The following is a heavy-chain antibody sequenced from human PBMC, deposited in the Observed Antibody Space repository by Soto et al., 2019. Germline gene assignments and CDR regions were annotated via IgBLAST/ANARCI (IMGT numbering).Heavy chain of an antibody. D-gene: IGHD3-3*01. V-gene: IGHV4-59*01. Sequence: SETLSLTCTVSGGSISSYYWSWIRQPPGKGLEWIGYIYYSGSTNYNPSLKSRVTISVVTSKNQFSLKLSSVTAADTAVYYCARGKRYYDFWSGSKSLFDYWGQGTLVTVSS. CDR1: GGSISSYY. CDR2: IYYSGST. J-gene: IGHJ4*02. CDR3: ARGKRYYDFWSGSKSLFDY.